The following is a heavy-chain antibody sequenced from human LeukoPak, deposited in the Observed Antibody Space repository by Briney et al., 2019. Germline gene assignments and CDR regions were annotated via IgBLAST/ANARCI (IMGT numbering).Heavy chain of an antibody. V-gene: IGHV4-59*01. Sequence: PSETLSLTCTVSGGSISSYYWSWIRQPPGKGLECIGYIYYTGSTTYNPSLKSRVTMSVDTSKNQFSLKLSSVTAADTAVYYCARAGPYSSGWQYVDYWGQGTLVTVSS. CDR2: IYYTGST. CDR3: ARAGPYSSGWQYVDY. D-gene: IGHD6-19*01. CDR1: GGSISSYY. J-gene: IGHJ4*02.